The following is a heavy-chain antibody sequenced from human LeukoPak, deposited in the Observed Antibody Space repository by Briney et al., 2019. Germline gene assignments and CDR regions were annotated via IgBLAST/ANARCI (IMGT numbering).Heavy chain of an antibody. D-gene: IGHD3-16*02. J-gene: IGHJ4*02. V-gene: IGHV3-21*01. CDR1: GFTFSSYS. Sequence: GGSLRLSCAASGFTFSSYSMNWARQAPGKGLEWVSSISSSSSYIYYADSVKGRFTFSRDNAKNSLYLQMNSLRAEDTAVYYCARHRTASDYWGQGTLVTVSS. CDR3: ARHRTASDY. CDR2: ISSSSSYI.